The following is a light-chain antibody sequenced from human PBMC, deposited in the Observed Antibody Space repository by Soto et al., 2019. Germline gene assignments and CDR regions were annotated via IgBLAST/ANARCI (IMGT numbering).Light chain of an antibody. V-gene: IGLV2-8*01. CDR2: EVS. J-gene: IGLJ1*01. CDR1: SSDVGGYNY. Sequence: QSVLTQPPSASGSPGQSVTISCTGTSSDVGGYNYVSWYQQHPGKAPKLMIYEVSKRPSGVPDRFSGSKSGNTASLTVSGLQAEDEADYYRSLYAGSNNWNFGTGTKVNVL. CDR3: SLYAGSNNWN.